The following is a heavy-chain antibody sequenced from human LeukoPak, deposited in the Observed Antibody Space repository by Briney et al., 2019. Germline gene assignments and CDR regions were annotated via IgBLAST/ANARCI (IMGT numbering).Heavy chain of an antibody. CDR2: ISKDGSDK. Sequence: GGSLRLSCAASGFTFINYGMHWVRQAPGKGLEWVAIISKDGSDKNYADSVKGRFIISRDNSKNTLYLQMSSLRAEDTAVYYCAKEYDGYWGQGTLVTYSS. J-gene: IGHJ4*02. D-gene: IGHD2-8*01. V-gene: IGHV3-30*18. CDR1: GFTFINYG. CDR3: AKEYDGY.